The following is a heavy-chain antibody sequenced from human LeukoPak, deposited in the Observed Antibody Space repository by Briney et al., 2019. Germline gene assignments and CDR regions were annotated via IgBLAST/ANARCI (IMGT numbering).Heavy chain of an antibody. CDR1: GGSISSYY. D-gene: IGHD3-10*01. V-gene: IGHV4-59*08. CDR3: ARIPYYYYGSGSYPDC. Sequence: PSETLSLTCTVSGGSISSYYWSWIRQPPGKGLEWIGYIYYSGSTNYNPSLKSRVTISVDTSKNQFSLKLSSVTAADTAVYYCARIPYYYYGSGSYPDCWGQGTLVTVSS. CDR2: IYYSGST. J-gene: IGHJ4*02.